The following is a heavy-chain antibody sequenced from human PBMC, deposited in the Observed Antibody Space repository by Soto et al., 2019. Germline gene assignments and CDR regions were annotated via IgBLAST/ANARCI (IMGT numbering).Heavy chain of an antibody. CDR3: ARGGYYGSGTSYPGYYYYYMDV. V-gene: IGHV4-34*01. J-gene: IGHJ6*03. CDR1: GGSFSGYY. Sequence: QVQLQQWGAGLLKPSETLSLTCAVYGGSFSGYYWSWIRQPPGKGLECIGEINHSGRTHYNPSLSSRVTISVDTSKNQFSLKLSSVTAADTAVYSCARGGYYGSGTSYPGYYYYYMDVWGNGTTVTVSS. D-gene: IGHD3-10*01. CDR2: INHSGRT.